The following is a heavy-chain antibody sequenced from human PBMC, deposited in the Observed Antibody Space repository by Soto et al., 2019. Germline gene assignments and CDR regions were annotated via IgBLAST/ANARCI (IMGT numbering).Heavy chain of an antibody. J-gene: IGHJ4*02. Sequence: SETLSLTCDVSGASITTYYWSLIRQSPGKGLEWIGNVYHTGSTDYSSSLRSRVTISVDTSKNQFSLSMNSVAAADTAVYYCARRLFGSGWTLDSWGQGALVTVSS. V-gene: IGHV4-59*13. D-gene: IGHD6-19*01. CDR1: GASITTYY. CDR2: VYHTGST. CDR3: ARRLFGSGWTLDS.